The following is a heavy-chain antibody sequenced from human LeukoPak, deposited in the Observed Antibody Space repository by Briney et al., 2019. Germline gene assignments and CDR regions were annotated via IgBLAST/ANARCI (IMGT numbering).Heavy chain of an antibody. Sequence: SETLSLTCTVSGGSISSGGYYWSWVRQPPGKGLEWIGEIYHSGSTNYNPSLKSRVTISVDKSKNQFSLKLSSVTAADTAVYYCAREFDYYGSGSPYDYWGQGTLVTVSS. J-gene: IGHJ4*02. V-gene: IGHV4-39*07. CDR3: AREFDYYGSGSPYDY. CDR2: IYHSGST. D-gene: IGHD3-10*01. CDR1: GGSISSGGYY.